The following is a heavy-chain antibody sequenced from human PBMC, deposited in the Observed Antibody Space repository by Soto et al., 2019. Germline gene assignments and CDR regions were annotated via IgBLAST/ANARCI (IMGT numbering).Heavy chain of an antibody. CDR3: ARIWTIFGVVAGMDV. V-gene: IGHV4-4*02. J-gene: IGHJ6*02. D-gene: IGHD3-3*01. Sequence: KPSETLSLTCAVSGGSISSSNWWSWVRQPPGKGLEWIGEIYHSGSTNYNPSLKGRVTISVDKYKHQFSLKLSSVTAADTAVYYCARIWTIFGVVAGMDVWGQGTTVTVSS. CDR1: GGSISSSNW. CDR2: IYHSGST.